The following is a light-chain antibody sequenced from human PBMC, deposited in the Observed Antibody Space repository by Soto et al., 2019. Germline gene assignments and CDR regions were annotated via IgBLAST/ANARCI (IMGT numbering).Light chain of an antibody. J-gene: IGKJ1*01. V-gene: IGKV3-11*01. CDR2: DAS. CDR1: QSVSSY. CDR3: QQRSNWPPWT. Sequence: EILLTQSPGTLSLSPGERATLSCRASQSVSSYLAWYQQKPGQAPRLLIYDASNRATGIPARFSGSGSGTDFTLTISSLEHEDFAAYYCQQRSNWPPWTFGQGTKVDIK.